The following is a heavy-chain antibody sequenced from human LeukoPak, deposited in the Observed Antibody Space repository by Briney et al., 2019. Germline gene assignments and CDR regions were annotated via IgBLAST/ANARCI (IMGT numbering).Heavy chain of an antibody. Sequence: GGSLRLSCAASGFAFSSYSMNWVRQAPGKGLEWVSYISSSSSTIYYADSVKGRFTISRDNAKNSLYLQMNSLRAEDTAVYYCARDSYCSGGSCYSPFWGQGTLVTVSS. CDR2: ISSSSSTI. V-gene: IGHV3-48*01. CDR1: GFAFSSYS. D-gene: IGHD2-15*01. J-gene: IGHJ4*02. CDR3: ARDSYCSGGSCYSPF.